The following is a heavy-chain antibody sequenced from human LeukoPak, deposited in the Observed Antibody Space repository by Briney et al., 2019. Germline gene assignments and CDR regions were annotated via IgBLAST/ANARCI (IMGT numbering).Heavy chain of an antibody. CDR3: ATVFTPINGYGSGSYSFLGSLDP. Sequence: EASVKVSCKASGYTFTSYYMHWVRQAPGQGLEWMGGIIPIFGTAKYAQKFQDRVTITADESTSTAYMELSSLRSEDTAWYYCATVFTPINGYGSGSYSFLGSLDPWGQGTLVTVSS. D-gene: IGHD3-10*01. V-gene: IGHV1-69*13. CDR2: IIPIFGTA. J-gene: IGHJ5*02. CDR1: GYTFTSYY.